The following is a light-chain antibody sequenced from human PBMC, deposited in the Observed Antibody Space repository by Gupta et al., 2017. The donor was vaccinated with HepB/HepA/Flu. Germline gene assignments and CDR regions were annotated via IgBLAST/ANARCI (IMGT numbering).Light chain of an antibody. CDR3: AKWDDSLNAYV. V-gene: IGLV1-44*01. J-gene: IGLJ1*01. CDR1: DSNIGSNP. Sequence: QPVLTQPPSASGTPGQRVTISCSGSDSNIGSNPVYWYQQVPGTAPKIFIYNNDQRPSGVPDRFSGSRSGTSASLAISGLQSEDEADDYCAKWDDSLNAYVFATGTNVAVL. CDR2: NND.